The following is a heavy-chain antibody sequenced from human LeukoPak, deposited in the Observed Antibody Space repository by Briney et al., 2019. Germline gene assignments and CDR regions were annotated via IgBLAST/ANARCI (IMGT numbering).Heavy chain of an antibody. Sequence: VASLKVSCKASGYTFTGYYMHWVRQAPGQGLEWMGWINPNSGGTNYAQKFQGRVTMTRDTSITTAYMELSRLRSDDTAVYYCAREEGSGCYDSWGQGTMLTVSS. CDR3: AREEGSGCYDS. V-gene: IGHV1-2*02. CDR2: INPNSGGT. J-gene: IGHJ4*02. CDR1: GYTFTGYY. D-gene: IGHD6-19*01.